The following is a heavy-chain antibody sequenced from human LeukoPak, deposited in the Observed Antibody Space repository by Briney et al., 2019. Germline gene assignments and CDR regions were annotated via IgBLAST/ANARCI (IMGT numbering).Heavy chain of an antibody. V-gene: IGHV4-39*07. D-gene: IGHD3-9*01. CDR2: IYYSGST. CDR3: ASHYDILTGLAYFDY. CDR1: GGSISSSSYY. Sequence: SETLSLTCTVSGGSISSSSYYWGWIRQPPGKGLEWIGSIYYSGSTFYNPSLKSRVTMSVDTSKNQFSLKLSSVTAADTAVYYCASHYDILTGLAYFDYWGQGTLVTVSS. J-gene: IGHJ4*02.